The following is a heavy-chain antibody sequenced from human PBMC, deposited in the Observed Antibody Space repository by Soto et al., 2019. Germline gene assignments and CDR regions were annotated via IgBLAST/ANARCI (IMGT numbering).Heavy chain of an antibody. D-gene: IGHD6-13*01. V-gene: IGHV1-8*02. Sequence: ASVKVSCKSSGYTFTSYGISWVRQATGQGLEWMGWMNPNSGNTGYAQKFQGRVTMTRNTSISTAYMELSSLRSEDTAVYYCARVKGEQQLEYYYYYMDVWGKGTTVTVSS. J-gene: IGHJ6*03. CDR3: ARVKGEQQLEYYYYYMDV. CDR1: GYTFTSYG. CDR2: MNPNSGNT.